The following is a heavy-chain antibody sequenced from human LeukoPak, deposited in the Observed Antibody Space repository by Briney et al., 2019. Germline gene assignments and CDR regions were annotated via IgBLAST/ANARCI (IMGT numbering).Heavy chain of an antibody. CDR2: IYTSGNT. CDR3: ARATYYYASGTYYYFDY. Sequence: SETLSLTCTVSGSSISSYYWSWIRQPAGKGLEWIGRIYTSGNTNYNPSLKSRVTLSVDTSKNQFSLKLSSVTAADTAVYYCARATYYYASGTYYYFDYWGQGTLVTVSS. V-gene: IGHV4-4*07. J-gene: IGHJ4*02. D-gene: IGHD3-10*01. CDR1: GSSISSYY.